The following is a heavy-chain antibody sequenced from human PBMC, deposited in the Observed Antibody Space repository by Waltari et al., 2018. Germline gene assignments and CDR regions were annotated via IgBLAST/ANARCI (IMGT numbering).Heavy chain of an antibody. V-gene: IGHV3-30*03. CDR2: ISYDGYSK. D-gene: IGHD4-17*01. CDR3: ARDQMVTVTDDNWFDS. Sequence: QVQLEESGGGVVQPGRSLRLSCAASGFTFSDYGMHWVRQAPGKGLEWVAIISYDGYSKYYADSVKGRFTISRDNSKNTLNLQMNSLRTDDTAMYYCARDQMVTVTDDNWFDSWGQGNLVTVSS. J-gene: IGHJ5*01. CDR1: GFTFSDYG.